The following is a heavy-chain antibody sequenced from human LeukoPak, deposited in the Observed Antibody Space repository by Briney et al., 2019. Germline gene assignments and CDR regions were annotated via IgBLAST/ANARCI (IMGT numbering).Heavy chain of an antibody. CDR3: STGVSSFDN. J-gene: IGHJ3*02. CDR2: LCSSGNS. Sequence: SETLSLTRSVSGGPMSIYCWNWIRQPAEKGLEWIGRLCSSGNSNYHPSLKSRVIMSVDTSKNQFSLLLNSVTAADTAVYFCSTGVSSFDNWGPGTMVTVSS. D-gene: IGHD2-8*02. CDR1: GGPMSIYC. V-gene: IGHV4-4*07.